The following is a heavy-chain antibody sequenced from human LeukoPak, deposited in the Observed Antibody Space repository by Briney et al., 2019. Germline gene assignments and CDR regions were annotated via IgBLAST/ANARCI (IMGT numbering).Heavy chain of an antibody. J-gene: IGHJ4*02. CDR2: IYPSGSN. V-gene: IGHV4-4*07. D-gene: IGHD5-12*01. Sequence: PSETLSLTCTVSGGSISGYFWTWIRQPAGKGLEWIGRIYPSGSNNYNPSLKSRVTMSLDTSKNHFSLNLTSVTAADTAVYYCAREPTSGREPTSGRPLDYWGQGTLVTVSS. CDR1: GGSISGYF. CDR3: AREPTSGREPTSGRPLDY.